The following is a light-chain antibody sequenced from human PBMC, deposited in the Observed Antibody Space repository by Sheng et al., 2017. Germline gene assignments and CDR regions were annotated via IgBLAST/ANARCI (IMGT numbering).Light chain of an antibody. V-gene: IGKV1-5*03. CDR1: QRISTW. CDR3: QKYDNLPFT. J-gene: IGKJ3*01. Sequence: DIQMTQSPSTLSASVGDRVTITCRASQRISTWLAWYQQKPGKAPKLLIYKASSLQSGVPSRFSGSGSETEFTLTISSLQPDDFATYYCQKYDNLPFTFGPGTKVDIK. CDR2: KAS.